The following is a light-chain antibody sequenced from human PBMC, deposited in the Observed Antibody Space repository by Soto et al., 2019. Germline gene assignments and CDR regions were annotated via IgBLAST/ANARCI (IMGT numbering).Light chain of an antibody. J-gene: IGKJ1*01. CDR2: DAS. CDR1: QYIGSA. CDR3: QQYGDRPRT. Sequence: EVVLTQSPATLSVSPGDRATLSCRASQYIGSAVAWYHQRSGQAPRLLIFDASIRVPTTPARFSGSVSGTEFTLTISSLESEDFVVYFCQQYGDRPRTFGQGPKVDIK. V-gene: IGKV3-15*01.